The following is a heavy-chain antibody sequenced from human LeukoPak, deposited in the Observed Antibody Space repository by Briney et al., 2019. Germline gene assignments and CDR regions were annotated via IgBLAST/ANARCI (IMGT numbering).Heavy chain of an antibody. CDR3: AMHNTAMDTVDY. CDR1: GGTFSSYA. CDR2: IIPIFGTA. D-gene: IGHD5-18*01. Sequence: SVKVSCKASGGTFSSYAISWVRQAPGQGLEWMGGIIPIFGTANYAQKFQGRVTITADESTSTAYMELSSLRSEDTAVYYCAMHNTAMDTVDYWGQGTLVTVSS. V-gene: IGHV1-69*13. J-gene: IGHJ4*02.